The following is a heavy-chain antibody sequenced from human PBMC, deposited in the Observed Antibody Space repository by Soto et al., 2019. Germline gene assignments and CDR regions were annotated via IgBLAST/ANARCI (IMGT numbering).Heavy chain of an antibody. J-gene: IGHJ1*01. CDR3: ARPSNNYVAY. CDR1: GHSFTNYW. CDR2: IYLGDSDA. D-gene: IGHD3-10*02. V-gene: IGHV5-51*01. Sequence: GESLKISCKGSGHSFTNYWIAWVRQMPGKGLEWVGIIYLGDSDARYSPSFQGQVTISADKSISTTYLQWNSLKASDTAMDYCARPSNNYVAYWGQGTLVTVSS.